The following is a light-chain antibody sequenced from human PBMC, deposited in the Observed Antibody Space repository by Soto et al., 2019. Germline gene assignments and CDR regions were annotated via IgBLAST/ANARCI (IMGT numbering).Light chain of an antibody. V-gene: IGLV2-14*03. J-gene: IGLJ1*01. CDR3: VSYRHVNTVV. CDR2: DVN. Sequence: SVSYARFHSKRISCTETTSDVGCYNYVTWYQQYPGQAPKIIIYDVNIRRPGVSDRFSGSKSGNTASLTVSDLQAEDDADYFCVSYRHVNTVVFG. CDR1: TSDVGCYNY.